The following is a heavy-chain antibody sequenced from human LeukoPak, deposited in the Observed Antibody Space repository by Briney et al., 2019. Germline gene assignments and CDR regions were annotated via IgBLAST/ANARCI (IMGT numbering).Heavy chain of an antibody. D-gene: IGHD1-26*01. J-gene: IGHJ4*02. CDR2: IHTSGNT. CDR3: ARGGSYSDFDS. Sequence: SETLSLTCTVSGGSISSYYWSWIRQPAGKGLEWIGRIHTSGNTNYNPSFQSRVTISADTSKNQFSLKLSSVTAADTAVYYCARGGSYSDFDSWGQGTLVTVSS. CDR1: GGSISSYY. V-gene: IGHV4-4*07.